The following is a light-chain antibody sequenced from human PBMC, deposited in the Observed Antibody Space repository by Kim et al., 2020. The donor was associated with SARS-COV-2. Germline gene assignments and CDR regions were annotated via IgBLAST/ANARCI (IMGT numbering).Light chain of an antibody. CDR3: HQYKTYSWA. CDR2: QAS. V-gene: IGKV1-5*03. Sequence: DIQMTQSPPTLSASVGDRVTIICRASQSISGWLAWYQQKPGKAPKVLLYQASNLESGVPSRFSGSGSGTEFTLTISGLQPDDFATYYCHQYKTYSWAFSQGTKVDIK. J-gene: IGKJ1*01. CDR1: QSISGW.